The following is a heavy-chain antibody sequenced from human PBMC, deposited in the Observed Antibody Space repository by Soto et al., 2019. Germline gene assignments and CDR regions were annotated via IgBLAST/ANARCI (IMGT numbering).Heavy chain of an antibody. Sequence: PGGSLRLSCAASEFTFSRHGMQWVRQAPGKGLQWVGVIWSGGSNEVYADSVKGRFIISRDNSKNILYLQMNSLRAEDAAVYYCARERTFGDNKHNYMDVWGTGITVTVSS. D-gene: IGHD3-10*01. J-gene: IGHJ6*03. CDR2: IWSGGSNE. CDR3: ARERTFGDNKHNYMDV. CDR1: EFTFSRHG. V-gene: IGHV3-33*01.